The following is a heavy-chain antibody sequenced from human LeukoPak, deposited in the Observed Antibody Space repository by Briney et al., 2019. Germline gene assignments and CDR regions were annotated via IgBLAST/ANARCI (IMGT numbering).Heavy chain of an antibody. J-gene: IGHJ4*02. V-gene: IGHV3-48*03. D-gene: IGHD5-18*01. Sequence: GGSLRLSCAASGFTFSSYEMNWVRQAPGKGLEWVSYISSSGSTIYYADSVKGRFTISRDNAKHSLYLQMNSLRAEDTAVYYYAIAGRGYSYGPFDYWGQGTLVTVSS. CDR3: AIAGRGYSYGPFDY. CDR2: ISSSGSTI. CDR1: GFTFSSYE.